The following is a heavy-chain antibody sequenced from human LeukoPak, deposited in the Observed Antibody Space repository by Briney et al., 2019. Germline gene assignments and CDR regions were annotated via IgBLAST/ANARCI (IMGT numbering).Heavy chain of an antibody. CDR2: ISSSSSYI. CDR3: ASMVRGVMWYFDY. D-gene: IGHD3-10*01. Sequence: PGGSLRLSCAASGFTFSSYSMNWVRQAPGKGLEWVSSISSSSSYIYYADSVKGRFTISRDNAKNSLYLQMNGLRAKDTAVYHCASMVRGVMWYFDYWGQGTLVTVSS. V-gene: IGHV3-21*01. CDR1: GFTFSSYS. J-gene: IGHJ4*02.